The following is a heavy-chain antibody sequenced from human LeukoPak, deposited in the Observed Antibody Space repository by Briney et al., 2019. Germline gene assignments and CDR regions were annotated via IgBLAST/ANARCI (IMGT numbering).Heavy chain of an antibody. CDR2: IYYSGST. CDR3: ARAVITMIGGYFDY. CDR1: GGSISSYY. J-gene: IGHJ4*02. D-gene: IGHD3-22*01. V-gene: IGHV4-59*01. Sequence: SETLSLTCTVSGGSISSYYWSWIRQPPGKGLEWIGNIYYSGSTNYNPSLESRVTISVDTSKNQFSLKLSSVTAADTAVYYCARAVITMIGGYFDYWGQGTLVTVSS.